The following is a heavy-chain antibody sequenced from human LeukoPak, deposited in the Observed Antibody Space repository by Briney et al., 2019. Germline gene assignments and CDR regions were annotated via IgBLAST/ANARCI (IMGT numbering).Heavy chain of an antibody. D-gene: IGHD3-22*01. J-gene: IGHJ4*02. Sequence: GGSLRLSCAASGFAFSTYSMSWVRQAPGKGLEWVALMSYDGSNKYHADSVQGRFTISRDNSKNTMSLQMKSLRPEDTAVYYCARRADYYDSSYFDYWGQGTQVTVSS. CDR2: MSYDGSNK. CDR3: ARRADYYDSSYFDY. CDR1: GFAFSTYS. V-gene: IGHV3-30-3*01.